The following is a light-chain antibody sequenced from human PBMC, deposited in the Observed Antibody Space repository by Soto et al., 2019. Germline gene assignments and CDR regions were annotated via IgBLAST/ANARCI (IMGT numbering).Light chain of an antibody. CDR3: QQYDSFPYT. J-gene: IGKJ2*01. V-gene: IGKV1-5*03. CDR1: QSIRNW. Sequence: DIQMTQSPSTLSASVGDTVTITCRASQSIRNWLAWYQQKPGQAPKLLIHKASTMESGVPSRFSGSGSGTEFTLTISSLEPDDFATYYCQQYDSFPYTFGQGTKLEIK. CDR2: KAS.